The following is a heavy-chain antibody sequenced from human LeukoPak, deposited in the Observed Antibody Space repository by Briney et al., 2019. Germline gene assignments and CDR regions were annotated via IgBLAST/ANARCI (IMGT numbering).Heavy chain of an antibody. V-gene: IGHV3-48*03. Sequence: GGSLRLSCAASGFTFSSFEMNWIRQAPGKGLEWVSSISSSGSNIYYADSVKGRFTISRDNAKNSLYLQMDSLRAEDTAVYYCARIYFGAGSYRYWGQGTLVTASS. CDR1: GFTFSSFE. CDR3: ARIYFGAGSYRY. J-gene: IGHJ4*02. CDR2: ISSSGSNI. D-gene: IGHD3-10*01.